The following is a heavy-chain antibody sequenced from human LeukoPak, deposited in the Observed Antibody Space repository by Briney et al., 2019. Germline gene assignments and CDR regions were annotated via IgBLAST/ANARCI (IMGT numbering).Heavy chain of an antibody. CDR3: ARLGLYDGYTHDS. D-gene: IGHD5-24*01. CDR2: TYYAGTT. V-gene: IGHV4-59*08. J-gene: IGHJ4*02. CDR1: GASVTGTY. Sequence: PSETLSLTCSVSGASVTGTYWSWVRQTPGKGLEWIAYTYYAGTTEYNTSLKSRATISVDTSKTHFSLDLRSVTAADTAVYFCARLGLYDGYTHDSWGQGTLVTVSS.